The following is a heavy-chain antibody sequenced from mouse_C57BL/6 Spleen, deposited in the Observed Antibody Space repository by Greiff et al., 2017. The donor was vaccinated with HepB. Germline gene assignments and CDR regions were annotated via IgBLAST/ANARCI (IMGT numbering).Heavy chain of an antibody. CDR1: GFNIKDYY. J-gene: IGHJ2*01. V-gene: IGHV14-2*01. CDR3: ATLYDGYPD. CDR2: IDPAEGET. D-gene: IGHD2-3*01. Sequence: EVQLQESGAELVKPGASVKLSCTASGFNIKDYYMHWVKQRTEQGLEWIGRIDPAEGETKYAPKFQGKATITADTSSNTAYLQLSSLPSEDTAVYYCATLYDGYPDWGQGTTLTVSS.